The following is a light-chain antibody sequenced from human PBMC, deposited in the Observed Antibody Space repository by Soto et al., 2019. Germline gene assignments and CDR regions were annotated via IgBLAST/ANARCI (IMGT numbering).Light chain of an antibody. CDR1: SSDVGSYNL. V-gene: IGLV2-23*01. J-gene: IGLJ3*02. CDR3: CSYAGSSTPWV. Sequence: QSALTQPASVSGSPGQSITISCTGNSSDVGSYNLVSWYQQHPGKAPKLMIYEGSKRPSGVSNRFSGSKSGNTASLTISGLQAEDEADYYCCSYAGSSTPWVFGGGTKVTVL. CDR2: EGS.